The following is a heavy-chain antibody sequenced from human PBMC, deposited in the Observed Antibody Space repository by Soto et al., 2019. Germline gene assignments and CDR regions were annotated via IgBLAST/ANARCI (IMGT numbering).Heavy chain of an antibody. J-gene: IGHJ6*03. CDR3: AKDPSGYNDGYYYCYLMDV. D-gene: IGHD6-25*01. Sequence: PGGSLRLSCAASGFSFSSYAMSWVRQAPGKGLEWVSTISGTGRSTYYADSVRGRFTISRDNSKNTLYLQVNNLRAEDTAVYYCAKDPSGYNDGYYYCYLMDVWGKGTTVTVSS. CDR1: GFSFSSYA. V-gene: IGHV3-23*01. CDR2: ISGTGRST.